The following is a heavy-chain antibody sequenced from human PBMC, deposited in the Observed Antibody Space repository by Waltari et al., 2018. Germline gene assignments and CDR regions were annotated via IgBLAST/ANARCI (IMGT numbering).Heavy chain of an antibody. CDR2: MNPNSGNT. Sequence: QVQLVQSGAEVKKPGASVKVSCKASGYTFTSYDINWVRQATGQGLEWMGWMNPNSGNTGYEQKFQGRVTITADESTSTAYMELSSLRSEDTAVYYCARGNWNYVWYFDYWGQGTLVTVSS. J-gene: IGHJ4*02. CDR1: GYTFTSYD. V-gene: IGHV1-8*03. D-gene: IGHD1-7*01. CDR3: ARGNWNYVWYFDY.